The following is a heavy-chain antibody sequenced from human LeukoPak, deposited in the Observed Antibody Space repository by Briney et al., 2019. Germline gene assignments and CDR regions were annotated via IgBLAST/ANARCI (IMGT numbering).Heavy chain of an antibody. D-gene: IGHD6-19*01. V-gene: IGHV3-23*01. CDR2: ISATGGST. CDR3: AKGGYSSGWRNYFDY. Sequence: GGSLRLSCAASGFTFSSYAMSWVRQAPGKGLEWVSTISATGGSTYYADSVKGRFTISRDNSKDTLYLQMNSLRAGDTAVYYCAKGGYSSGWRNYFDYWGQGTLVTVSS. J-gene: IGHJ4*02. CDR1: GFTFSSYA.